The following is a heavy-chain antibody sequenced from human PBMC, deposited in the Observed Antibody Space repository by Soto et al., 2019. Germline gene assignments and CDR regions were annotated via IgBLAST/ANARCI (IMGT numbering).Heavy chain of an antibody. Sequence: QVQLQESGPGLVKPSQTLSLTCTVSGGSISSDYYCWSWIRQSPEKGLEWIGHMYNSVKTYSNPSLSSRVTISVETSKNHFSLKLTSVTAADTAVYYCARGPSGDKVDNWGQGTLVTVSS. CDR1: GGSISSDYYC. J-gene: IGHJ4*02. CDR2: MYNSVKT. D-gene: IGHD7-27*01. V-gene: IGHV4-30-4*01. CDR3: ARGPSGDKVDN.